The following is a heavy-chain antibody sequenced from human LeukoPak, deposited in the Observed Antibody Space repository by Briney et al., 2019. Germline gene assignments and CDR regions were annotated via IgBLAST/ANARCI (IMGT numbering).Heavy chain of an antibody. V-gene: IGHV3-7*01. CDR3: VRDGGVSGYDLLDY. Sequence: GGSLRLSCAASGFTFSDYWMTWVRQAPGKGLEWVAHINQDGSKEYYMDSVKARFTISRDNAKNSLSLQMNSLRAEDTAVYYCVRDGGVSGYDLLDYWGQGTLVTVSS. D-gene: IGHD5-12*01. J-gene: IGHJ4*02. CDR2: INQDGSKE. CDR1: GFTFSDYW.